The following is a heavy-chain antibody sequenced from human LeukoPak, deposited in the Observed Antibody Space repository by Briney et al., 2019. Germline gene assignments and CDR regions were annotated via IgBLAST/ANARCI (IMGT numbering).Heavy chain of an antibody. CDR1: GGSISSGSYY. CDR2: IYTSGST. CDR3: ARTYSGYDVSFDY. D-gene: IGHD5-12*01. V-gene: IGHV4-61*02. Sequence: KPSETLSLTCTVSGGSISSGSYYWSWIRQPAGKGLEWIGRIYTSGSTNYNPSLKGRVTISVDTSKNQFSLKLSSVTAADTAVYYCARTYSGYDVSFDYWGQGTLVTVSS. J-gene: IGHJ4*02.